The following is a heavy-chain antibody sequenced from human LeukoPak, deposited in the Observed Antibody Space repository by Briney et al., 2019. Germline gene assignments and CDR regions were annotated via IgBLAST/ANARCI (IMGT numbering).Heavy chain of an antibody. J-gene: IGHJ4*02. CDR3: ARDYGYSYGFDY. CDR1: GFTFSSYE. D-gene: IGHD5-18*01. Sequence: GGSLRLSCAASGFTFSSYEMNWVRQAPGKGLDWVSYISTSGRTIYYADSVKGRFTISRDNAQNSLYLQMNSLRAEDTAVYYCARDYGYSYGFDYWGQGTLVTVSS. V-gene: IGHV3-48*03. CDR2: ISTSGRTI.